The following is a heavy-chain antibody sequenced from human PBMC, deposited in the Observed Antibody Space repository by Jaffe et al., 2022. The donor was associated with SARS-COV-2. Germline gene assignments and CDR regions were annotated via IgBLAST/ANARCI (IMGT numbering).Heavy chain of an antibody. Sequence: EVQLLESGGGLVQPGGSLRLSCAASGFTFSSYAMSWVRQAPGKGLEWVSAISGSGGSTYYADSVKGRFTISRDNSKNTLYLQMNSLRAEDTAVYYCAKVGGDSNYVFPERYYFDYWGQGTLVTVSS. J-gene: IGHJ4*02. CDR2: ISGSGGST. CDR3: AKVGGDSNYVFPERYYFDY. D-gene: IGHD4-4*01. CDR1: GFTFSSYA. V-gene: IGHV3-23*01.